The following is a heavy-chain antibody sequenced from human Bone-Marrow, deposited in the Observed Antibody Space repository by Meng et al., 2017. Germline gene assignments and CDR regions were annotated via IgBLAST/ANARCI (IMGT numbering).Heavy chain of an antibody. V-gene: IGHV4-4*02. CDR2: IDYTEYT. CDR3: ARGPYTHGHFWYFDL. J-gene: IGHJ2*01. CDR1: GGSISSSNW. Sequence: QVQLQESGPGLVKPSGTLSLTFACSGGSISSSNWWSWVRQPPGMGLEWIGSIDYTEYTHFNASLKSRVTMSIDTSRKQISLMLSSVTAADTAVYYCARGPYTHGHFWYFDLWGRGTLVTVSS. D-gene: IGHD5-18*01.